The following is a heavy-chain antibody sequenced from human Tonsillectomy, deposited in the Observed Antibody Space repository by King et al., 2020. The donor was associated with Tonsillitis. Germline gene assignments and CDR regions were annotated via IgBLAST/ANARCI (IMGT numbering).Heavy chain of an antibody. V-gene: IGHV2-26*01. Sequence: TLKESGPVLVKPTETLTLTCTVSGFSLSNARMGVSWIRQPPGKALEWLAXIXSNXEKSYSTSLKSRLTISKXXSKSQVVLTMTNMDPVDTATYYCARIICGRWLLPRSRWYFDLWGRGTLVTVSS. CDR2: IXSNXEK. CDR3: ARIICGRWLLPRSRWYFDL. D-gene: IGHD3-22*01. J-gene: IGHJ2*01. CDR1: GFSLSNARMG.